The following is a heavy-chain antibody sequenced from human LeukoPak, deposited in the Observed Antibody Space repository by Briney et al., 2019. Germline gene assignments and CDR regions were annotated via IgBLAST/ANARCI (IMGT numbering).Heavy chain of an antibody. V-gene: IGHV1-8*01. CDR2: MNTNSGNT. D-gene: IGHD3-10*01. CDR1: GYTFTSYD. J-gene: IGHJ4*02. CDR3: ARGRAVRGVITKRRPDY. Sequence: ASVKVSCKASGYTFTSYDINWVRQATGQGLEWMGWMNTNSGNTGYAQKFQGRVTMTRNTSTSTAYMELSSLRSEDTAVYYCARGRAVRGVITKRRPDYWGQGTLVTVSS.